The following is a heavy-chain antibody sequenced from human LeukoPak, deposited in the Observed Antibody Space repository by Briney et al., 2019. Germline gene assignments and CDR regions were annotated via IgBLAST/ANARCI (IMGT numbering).Heavy chain of an antibody. D-gene: IGHD2-2*01. CDR2: IYYSGST. CDR1: GGSISSGGYY. J-gene: IGHJ4*02. CDR3: ARASSPGYYFDF. Sequence: SETLSLTCSVSGGSISSGGYYWTWIRQRPGKGLEWIGYIYYSGSTYYNPSLKGRVIISLDTSKNQFSLKLSSVTAADSAVYYCARASSPGYYFDFWGQGTLVTVSS. V-gene: IGHV4-31*03.